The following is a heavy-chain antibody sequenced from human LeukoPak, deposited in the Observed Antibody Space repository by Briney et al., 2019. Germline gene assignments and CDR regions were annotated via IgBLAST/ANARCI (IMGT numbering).Heavy chain of an antibody. D-gene: IGHD4-17*01. CDR3: ARDGITVTSYYYYYMDV. V-gene: IGHV3-48*01. J-gene: IGHJ6*03. CDR1: GSSFSSYS. Sequence: GGSLRLSCAASGSSFSSYSMNWVRQAPGKGLEWVSYISSRSSTIYYADSVKGRFTISRDNAKNSLNLQMNSLRAEDTAVYYCARDGITVTSYYYYYMDVWGKGTTVTVSS. CDR2: ISSRSSTI.